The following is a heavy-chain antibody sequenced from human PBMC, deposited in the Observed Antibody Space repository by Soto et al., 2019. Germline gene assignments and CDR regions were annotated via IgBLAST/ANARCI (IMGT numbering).Heavy chain of an antibody. CDR3: ERTPCSGGSCGPQDGAFDI. Sequence: SETLSLTCTVSGGSISSYYWSWIRQPPGKGLEWIGYIYYSGSTNYNPSLRSRVTISVDTSKNQFSLKLSSVTAADTAVYYCERTPCSGGSCGPQDGAFDIGGQGTMVTI. CDR2: IYYSGST. CDR1: GGSISSYY. J-gene: IGHJ3*02. D-gene: IGHD2-15*01. V-gene: IGHV4-59*01.